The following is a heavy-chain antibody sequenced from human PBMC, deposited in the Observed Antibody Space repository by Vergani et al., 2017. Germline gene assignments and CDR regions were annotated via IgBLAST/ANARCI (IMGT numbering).Heavy chain of an antibody. CDR1: GFTFIMHA. J-gene: IGHJ6*03. CDR2: LSASDRRT. Sequence: EVQLLESGGDLVQPGGSLRLSCAASGFTFIMHAMSWVRQAPGKGLEWVSTLSASDRRTHYADSVKGRFTISRDNSKTTLYLQMNSLRAEDTAVYYGARAPPTYYFYYDMDGWGKGTTVTVSS. CDR3: ARAPPTYYFYYDMDG. V-gene: IGHV3-23*01.